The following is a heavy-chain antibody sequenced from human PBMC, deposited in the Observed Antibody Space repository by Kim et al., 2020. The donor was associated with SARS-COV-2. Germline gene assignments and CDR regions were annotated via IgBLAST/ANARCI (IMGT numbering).Heavy chain of an antibody. V-gene: IGHV3-48*04. CDR1: GFTFSTFS. CDR3: ARDNRGYGMDI. D-gene: IGHD3-10*01. Sequence: GGSLRLSCAASGFTFSTFSMNWVRQAPGKGLEWVAYLSSTFTTIYYADSVKGRFTISRDNTKNSLYLQMSSLKAEDTALYYCARDNRGYGMDICGQGTTVTVSS. CDR2: LSSTFTTI. J-gene: IGHJ6*02.